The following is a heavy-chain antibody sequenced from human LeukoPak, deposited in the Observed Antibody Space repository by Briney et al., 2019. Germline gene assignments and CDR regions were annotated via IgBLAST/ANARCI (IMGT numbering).Heavy chain of an antibody. J-gene: IGHJ5*02. Sequence: SETLSLTCTVSGVSISSYYWSWIRQPPGKGLEWIGYIYYSGSTNYNPSLKSRVTISVDTSKNQFSLKLSSVTAADTAVYYCARTDYSDWFDPWGQGTLVTVSS. CDR3: ARTDYSDWFDP. CDR1: GVSISSYY. V-gene: IGHV4-59*01. CDR2: IYYSGST. D-gene: IGHD4-11*01.